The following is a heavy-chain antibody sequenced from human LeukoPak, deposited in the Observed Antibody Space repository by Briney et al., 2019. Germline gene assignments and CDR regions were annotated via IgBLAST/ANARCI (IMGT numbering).Heavy chain of an antibody. J-gene: IGHJ4*02. V-gene: IGHV5-51*01. CDR1: GSSFTTYW. CDR2: IYLGDSDT. CDR3: ARHATCTGGSCYQLDY. D-gene: IGHD2-15*01. Sequence: GESLQISCKGSGSSFTTYWIGWVRQLPGKGREWRGIIYLGDSDTRYSPSFEGQVTISADKSISTAYLQWSSLKASDTAMYYCARHATCTGGSCYQLDYWGQGTLVTVSS.